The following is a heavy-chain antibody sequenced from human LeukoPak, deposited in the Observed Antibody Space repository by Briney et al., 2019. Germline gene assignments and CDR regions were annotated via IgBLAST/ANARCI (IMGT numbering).Heavy chain of an antibody. Sequence: GGSLRLSCAASGFTFSSYAMSWVRQAPGKGLEWVSAISGSGGSTYYADSVKDRFTISRDNSKNTLYLQMNSLRAEDTAVYYRAKDLGVWFGELLFTGMDVWGQGTTVTVSS. CDR1: GFTFSSYA. J-gene: IGHJ6*02. CDR2: ISGSGGST. CDR3: AKDLGVWFGELLFTGMDV. D-gene: IGHD3-10*01. V-gene: IGHV3-23*01.